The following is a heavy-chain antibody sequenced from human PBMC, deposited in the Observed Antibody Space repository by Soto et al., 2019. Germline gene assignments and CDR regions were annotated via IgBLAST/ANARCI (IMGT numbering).Heavy chain of an antibody. CDR2: ISGSGGST. D-gene: IGHD6-13*01. Sequence: GGSLRLSCAASGFTFSSYAMSWVRQDPGKGLEWVSAISGSGGSTYYADSVKGRFTISRDNSKNTLYLQMNSLRAEDTAVYYCAKANRVIAAAGTSEAFDIWGQGTMVTVSS. CDR1: GFTFSSYA. V-gene: IGHV3-23*01. CDR3: AKANRVIAAAGTSEAFDI. J-gene: IGHJ3*02.